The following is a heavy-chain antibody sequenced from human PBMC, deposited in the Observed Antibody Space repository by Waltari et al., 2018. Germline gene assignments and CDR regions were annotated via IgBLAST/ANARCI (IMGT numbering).Heavy chain of an antibody. Sequence: EVQLVESGGGLVQPGRSLRLSCAASGFTFDAYAMPWVRQAPGKGLEWVSGISWNSGSIGYADSVKGRFTISRDNAKNSLYLQMNSLRAEDTALYYCAKAKEYSSSNDAFDIWGQGTMVTVSS. CDR1: GFTFDAYA. CDR3: AKAKEYSSSNDAFDI. CDR2: ISWNSGSI. J-gene: IGHJ3*02. V-gene: IGHV3-9*01. D-gene: IGHD6-6*01.